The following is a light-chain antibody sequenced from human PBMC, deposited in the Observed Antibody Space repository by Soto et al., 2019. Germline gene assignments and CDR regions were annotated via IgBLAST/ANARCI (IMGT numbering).Light chain of an antibody. Sequence: VMTQSPLSLPVTNGEPASISCRSSQSLLHSNGYNYLDWYLQKPGQSPQLLIYLGSNRASGVPDRFSGSGSGTDFTLKISRVEAEDVGVYYCMQPLQSWTFGQGTKVDIK. CDR3: MQPLQSWT. CDR1: QSLLHSNGYNY. J-gene: IGKJ1*01. V-gene: IGKV2-28*01. CDR2: LGS.